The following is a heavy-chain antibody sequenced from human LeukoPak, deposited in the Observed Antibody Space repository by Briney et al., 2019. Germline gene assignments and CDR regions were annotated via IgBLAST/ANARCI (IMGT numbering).Heavy chain of an antibody. D-gene: IGHD2-15*01. V-gene: IGHV4-59*01. CDR3: SRVVVAATPYCDY. CDR2: IYYSGST. Sequence: SETLSLTCTVSGGSISSYYWSWIRQPPGKGLEWIGDIYYSGSTNYNPSLKSRVTISVDTSNNQFSLKLISVLAADTAVYYCSRVVVAATPYCDYWGQGTRVTVST. J-gene: IGHJ4*02. CDR1: GGSISSYY.